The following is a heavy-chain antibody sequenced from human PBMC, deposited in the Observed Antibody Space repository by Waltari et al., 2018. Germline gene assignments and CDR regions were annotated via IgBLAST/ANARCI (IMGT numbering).Heavy chain of an antibody. CDR2: IWYDGSNK. Sequence: PGKGLEWVAVIWYDGSNKYYADSVKGRFTISRDNSKNTLYLQMNSLRAEDTAVYYCARDHSDYYDSQNWFDPWGQGTLVTVSS. V-gene: IGHV3-33*01. D-gene: IGHD3-22*01. CDR3: ARDHSDYYDSQNWFDP. J-gene: IGHJ5*02.